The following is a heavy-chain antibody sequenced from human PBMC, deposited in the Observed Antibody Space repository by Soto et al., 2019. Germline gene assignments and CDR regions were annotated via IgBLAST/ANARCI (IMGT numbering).Heavy chain of an antibody. CDR3: ASSSSWYIGVDY. CDR2: ISGSGGST. V-gene: IGHV3-23*01. J-gene: IGHJ4*02. D-gene: IGHD6-13*01. Sequence: GGSLRLSCAASGFTFSSYAMSWVRQAPGKGLEWVSAISGSGGSTYYADSVKGRFTISRDNSKNTLYLQMNSLRAEDTAVYYCASSSSWYIGVDYWGQGTLVTVSS. CDR1: GFTFSSYA.